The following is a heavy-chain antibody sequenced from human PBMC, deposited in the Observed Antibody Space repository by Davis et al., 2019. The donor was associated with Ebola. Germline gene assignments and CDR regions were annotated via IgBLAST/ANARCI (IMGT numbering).Heavy chain of an antibody. CDR1: GGSISSSSYY. D-gene: IGHD3-22*01. Sequence: MPSETLSLTCTVSGGSISSSSYYWSWIRQPPGKGLEWIGYIYYSGSTNYNPSLKSRVTISVDTSKNQFSLKLSSVTAADTAVYYCARGYSGWFDPWGQGTLVTVSS. CDR3: ARGYSGWFDP. V-gene: IGHV4-61*05. CDR2: IYYSGST. J-gene: IGHJ5*02.